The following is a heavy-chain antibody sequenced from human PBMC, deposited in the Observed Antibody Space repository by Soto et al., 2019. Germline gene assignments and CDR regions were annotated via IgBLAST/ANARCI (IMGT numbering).Heavy chain of an antibody. D-gene: IGHD3-3*01. J-gene: IGHJ6*02. CDR1: GFTFSSYA. Sequence: GGSLRLSCAASGFTFSSYAMHWVRQAPGKGLEWVAVISYDGSNKYYADSVKGRFTISRDNSKNTLYLQMNSLRAEDTAVYYCARTATLRFLEWLPRAYYYGMDVWGQGTTVTVSS. CDR2: ISYDGSNK. V-gene: IGHV3-30-3*01. CDR3: ARTATLRFLEWLPRAYYYGMDV.